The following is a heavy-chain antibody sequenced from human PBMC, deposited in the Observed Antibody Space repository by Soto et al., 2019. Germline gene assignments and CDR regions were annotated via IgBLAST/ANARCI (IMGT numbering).Heavy chain of an antibody. CDR1: GGSITSYF. D-gene: IGHD4-17*01. CDR3: ARLDYGDVDY. Sequence: SETLSLTCTVSGGSITSYFWSWFRQPPGKGLEWIGYIYYSGSTNSNPSLKSRVTISVDTSKNQFSLELSSVTGADTAIYYCARLDYGDVDYWGQGTLVTVSS. J-gene: IGHJ4*02. CDR2: IYYSGST. V-gene: IGHV4-59*08.